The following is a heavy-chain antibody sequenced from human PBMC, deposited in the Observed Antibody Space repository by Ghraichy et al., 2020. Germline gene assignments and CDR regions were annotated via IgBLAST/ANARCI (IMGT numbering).Heavy chain of an antibody. CDR2: INPNSGGT. Sequence: ASVKVSCKASGYTFTGYYIHWVRQAPGHGLEWMGWINPNSGGTNYAQKFQGRVTMTRDTSISTAYMELSRLRSDDTAVYYCARESKYYDSTTYGGFDPWGQGTLVTVSS. V-gene: IGHV1-2*02. CDR3: ARESKYYDSTTYGGFDP. CDR1: GYTFTGYY. J-gene: IGHJ5*02. D-gene: IGHD3-22*01.